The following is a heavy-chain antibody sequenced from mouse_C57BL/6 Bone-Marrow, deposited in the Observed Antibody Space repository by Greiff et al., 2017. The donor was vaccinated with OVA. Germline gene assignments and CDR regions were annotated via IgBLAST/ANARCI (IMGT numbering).Heavy chain of an antibody. Sequence: EVMLVESGGGLVKPGGSLKLSCAASGFTFSSYTMSWVRQTPEKRLEWVATISGGGGNTYYPDSVKGRFTISRDNAKNTLYLQMSSLRSEDTAMYNCARHRYYDSDAYYARDYWGQGTSVTVSS. CDR1: GFTFSSYT. CDR3: ARHRYYDSDAYYARDY. J-gene: IGHJ4*01. V-gene: IGHV5-9*01. CDR2: ISGGGGNT. D-gene: IGHD1-1*01.